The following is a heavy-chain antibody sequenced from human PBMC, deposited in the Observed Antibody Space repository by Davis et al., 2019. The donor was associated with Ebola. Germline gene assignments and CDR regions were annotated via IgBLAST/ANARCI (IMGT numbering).Heavy chain of an antibody. Sequence: GGSLRLSCAASGFTFSSYWMSWVRQAPGKGLEWVSYISSSSSTIYYADSVKGRFTISRDNSKNTLYLQMNSLRAEDTAIYYCAKDRRKITPDYFDYWGQGTLVTVSS. D-gene: IGHD2-15*01. J-gene: IGHJ4*02. CDR1: GFTFSSYW. CDR2: ISSSSSTI. V-gene: IGHV3-48*01. CDR3: AKDRRKITPDYFDY.